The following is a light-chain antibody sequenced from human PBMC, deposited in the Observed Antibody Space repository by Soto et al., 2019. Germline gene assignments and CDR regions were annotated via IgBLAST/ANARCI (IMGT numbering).Light chain of an antibody. J-gene: IGLJ2*01. V-gene: IGLV1-47*01. CDR1: SSNIGINY. CDR2: RNN. CDR3: AAWDDSLSGVV. Sequence: QSVLTQPPSASGTPGQRVTISCSGSSSNIGINYIYWYQQLPGTAPKLLIYRNNQRPSGVPDRFSGSKSGTSASLAISGLGSEDESDYYCAAWDDSLSGVVFGGGTQLTVL.